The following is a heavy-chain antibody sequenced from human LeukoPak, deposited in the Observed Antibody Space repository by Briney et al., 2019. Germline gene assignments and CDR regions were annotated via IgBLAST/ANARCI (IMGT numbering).Heavy chain of an antibody. D-gene: IGHD6-19*01. J-gene: IGHJ4*02. Sequence: PSETLSLTCTVSGGSISSYYWSWIRQPPGKGLEWIGYIYHSGSTNYNPSLKSRVTISVDTSKNQFSLKLGSVTAADTAVYYCARRLAGRYYFDYWGQGTLVTVSS. CDR3: ARRLAGRYYFDY. V-gene: IGHV4-59*08. CDR1: GGSISSYY. CDR2: IYHSGST.